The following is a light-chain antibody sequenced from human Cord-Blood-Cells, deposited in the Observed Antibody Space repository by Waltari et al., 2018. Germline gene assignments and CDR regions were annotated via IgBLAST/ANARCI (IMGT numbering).Light chain of an antibody. CDR2: DVS. Sequence: QSALTQPASVYGSPGQSITISCTGTSSDVGGYNYVSWYQQHPGKAPKLMIYDVSNRHTGVSNRFSGTKSGNTASLTISGLQADDEADYYCSSYTSSSALVFGTGTKVTVL. CDR3: SSYTSSSALV. CDR1: SSDVGGYNY. V-gene: IGLV2-14*01. J-gene: IGLJ1*01.